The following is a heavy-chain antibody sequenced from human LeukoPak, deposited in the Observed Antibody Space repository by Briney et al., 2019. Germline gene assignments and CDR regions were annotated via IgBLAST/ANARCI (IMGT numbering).Heavy chain of an antibody. CDR1: GGSFSGYY. CDR3: ARGYDYPDY. CDR2: INHSGST. Sequence: PSETLSLTCAVYGGSFSGYYWSWIRQPPGKGLEWIGEINHSGSTNYNPSLKSRVTISVDTSQNQFSLKLSSVTAADTAVYYCARGYDYPDYWGQGTLVTVSS. J-gene: IGHJ4*02. D-gene: IGHD4/OR15-4a*01. V-gene: IGHV4-34*01.